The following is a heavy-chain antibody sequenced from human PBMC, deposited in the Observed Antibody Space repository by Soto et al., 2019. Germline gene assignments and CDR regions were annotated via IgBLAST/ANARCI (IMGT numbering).Heavy chain of an antibody. CDR1: GFSFSDYS. Sequence: EVQLVESGGGSVQPGGSLRLSCAASGFSFSDYSMNWVRQAPGKGLEWVSYISRSDSIIYYADSVKGRFTVSRDNAKNSLSLQMNSLRDEDTAVYYCVRDGYCTYALCSTYFFDYWGQGTLVTVSS. J-gene: IGHJ4*02. D-gene: IGHD2-8*01. CDR3: VRDGYCTYALCSTYFFDY. CDR2: ISRSDSII. V-gene: IGHV3-48*02.